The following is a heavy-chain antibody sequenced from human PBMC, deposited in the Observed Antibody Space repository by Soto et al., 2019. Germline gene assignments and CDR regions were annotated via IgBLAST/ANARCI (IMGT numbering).Heavy chain of an antibody. CDR3: TRHVPVDTAMPYAFDI. Sequence: EVQLVESGGGLVQPGGSLKLSCAASGFTFSGSAMHWVRQASGKGLEWVGRIRSKANSYATAYAASVKGRFTISRDDSKNTAYLQMNSLKTEDTAVYYCTRHVPVDTAMPYAFDIWGQGTMVTVSS. D-gene: IGHD5-18*01. V-gene: IGHV3-73*01. CDR1: GFTFSGSA. CDR2: IRSKANSYAT. J-gene: IGHJ3*02.